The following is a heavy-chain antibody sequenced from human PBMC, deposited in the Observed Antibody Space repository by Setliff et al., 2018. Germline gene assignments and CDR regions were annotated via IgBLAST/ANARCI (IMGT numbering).Heavy chain of an antibody. CDR3: ARSRAAANDD. D-gene: IGHD6-13*01. CDR2: IYYSGST. CDR1: GGSISSYY. Sequence: NPSATLSLTCTVSGGSISSYYWSWIRQPPGKGLEWIGYIYYSGSTYYNPSLKSRVTISVDTSKNQLSLKLSSVTAADTAVYYCARSRAAANDDLGQGTLVTVSS. J-gene: IGHJ4*02. V-gene: IGHV4-59*08.